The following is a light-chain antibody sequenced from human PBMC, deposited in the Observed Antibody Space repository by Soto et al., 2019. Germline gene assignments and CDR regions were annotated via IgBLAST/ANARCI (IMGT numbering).Light chain of an antibody. CDR1: QSISSW. V-gene: IGKV1-5*03. CDR2: KAS. Sequence: DIQMTQSPSTLSASVGDRVTITCRASQSISSWLAWYQQKPGKAPKLLINKASSLESGVPSRFSGSGSGTEFTLTISSLQPDDFATYYCQHFNSYPWTFGHGTNVDIK. J-gene: IGKJ1*01. CDR3: QHFNSYPWT.